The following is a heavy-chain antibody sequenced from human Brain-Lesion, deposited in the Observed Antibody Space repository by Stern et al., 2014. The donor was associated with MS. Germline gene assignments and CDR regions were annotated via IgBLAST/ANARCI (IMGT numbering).Heavy chain of an antibody. V-gene: IGHV1-2*02. CDR1: GYIFTGYY. CDR3: ARDQRGITIFGVVTDYYYLGMDV. CDR2: IKPNNGGK. Sequence: QVQLVQSGAEVKKPGASVKVSCKTSGYIFTGYYIHWDRQPPGQGLDLMGWIKPNNGGKRYSQKFQARVTMRRDKSNSTAYVVLRSLTSDDTAVYYCARDQRGITIFGVVTDYYYLGMDVWGQGTTVTVSS. J-gene: IGHJ6*02. D-gene: IGHD3-3*01.